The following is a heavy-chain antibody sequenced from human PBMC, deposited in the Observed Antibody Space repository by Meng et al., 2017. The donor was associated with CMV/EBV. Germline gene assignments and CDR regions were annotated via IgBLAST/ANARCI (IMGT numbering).Heavy chain of an antibody. V-gene: IGHV1-18*01. J-gene: IGHJ5*02. Sequence: ASVKVSCKASGYTFTSYGISWVRQAPGQGLEWMGWISAYKGNTNYAQKLQGRVTMTTDTSTSTAYMELRSLRSDDTAVYYCARDQGWGQQLVNWRYSWFDPWGQGTLVTVSS. CDR1: GYTFTSYG. D-gene: IGHD6-13*01. CDR3: ARDQGWGQQLVNWRYSWFDP. CDR2: ISAYKGNT.